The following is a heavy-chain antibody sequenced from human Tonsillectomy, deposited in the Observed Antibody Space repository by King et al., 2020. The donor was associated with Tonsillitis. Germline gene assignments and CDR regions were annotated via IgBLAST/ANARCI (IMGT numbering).Heavy chain of an antibody. CDR3: AKGSASCYTCWFDP. CDR2: TSSDGTNK. D-gene: IGHD2-2*02. CDR1: GITFSTYA. V-gene: IGHV3-30*18. Sequence: QVQLVESGGGVVQPGRSLRLSCAASGITFSTYAMHWVRQAPGKGLEWVAATSSDGTNKYYGDSVKGRFTISRDNSKNTRYLQMNSLRVDDTAVYYCAKGSASCYTCWFDPWGQGTLVTVSS. J-gene: IGHJ5*02.